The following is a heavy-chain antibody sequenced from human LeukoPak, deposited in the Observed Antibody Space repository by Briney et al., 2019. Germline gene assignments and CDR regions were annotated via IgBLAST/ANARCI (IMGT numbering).Heavy chain of an antibody. CDR3: TRALSYPYFFDY. V-gene: IGHV3-23*01. CDR1: GFTFSSYA. J-gene: IGHJ4*02. Sequence: GGSLRLSCAASGFTFSSYAMSWVRQAPGKGLEWVSAISGSGGSTYYADSLKGRFTISRDNAKNSLFLQMNSLRAEDTAVYYCTRALSYPYFFDYWGQGTLVTVSS. CDR2: ISGSGGST. D-gene: IGHD3-16*01.